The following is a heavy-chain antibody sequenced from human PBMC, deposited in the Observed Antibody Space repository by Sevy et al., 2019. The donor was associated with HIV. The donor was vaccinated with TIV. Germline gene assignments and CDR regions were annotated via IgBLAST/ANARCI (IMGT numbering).Heavy chain of an antibody. CDR2: ISYDGSNK. CDR3: AKAMNPYHNPTIFGVADFDY. CDR1: GFTFSSYG. J-gene: IGHJ4*02. V-gene: IGHV3-30*18. D-gene: IGHD3-3*01. Sequence: GGYLRLSCAASGFTFSSYGMHWVRQAPGKGLEWVAVISYDGSNKYYADSVKGRFTISRDNSKNTLYLQMNSLRAEDTAVYYCAKAMNPYHNPTIFGVADFDYWGQGTLVTVSS.